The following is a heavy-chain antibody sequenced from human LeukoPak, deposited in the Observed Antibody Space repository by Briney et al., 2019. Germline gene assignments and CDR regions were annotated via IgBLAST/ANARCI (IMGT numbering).Heavy chain of an antibody. D-gene: IGHD3-22*01. V-gene: IGHV1-69*13. CDR3: AREEFRLFFDY. J-gene: IGHJ4*02. CDR1: GGTFSSYD. Sequence: SVKVSCKASGGTFSSYDISWVRQAPGQGLEWMGGIMPMFGKTNYAQKFQGRVTITADESTSTAYMELSSLRSEDTAVYYCAREEFRLFFDYWGQGTLVTVSS. CDR2: IMPMFGKT.